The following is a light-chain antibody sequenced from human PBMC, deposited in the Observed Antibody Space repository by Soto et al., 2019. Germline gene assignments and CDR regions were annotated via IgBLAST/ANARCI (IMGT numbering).Light chain of an antibody. V-gene: IGKV3-20*01. CDR2: VTS. J-gene: IGKJ1*01. CDR3: QQYDSSPRT. CDR1: QSVSSTY. Sequence: EIVLTQSPGTLSLSPGERATLSCRASQSVSSTYLAWYQQKPGQAPRLLISVTSSRATGIPDRFGGSGFGTYLTLTLSRLEPEEFGLDYGQQYDSSPRTFGQGTRVVIK.